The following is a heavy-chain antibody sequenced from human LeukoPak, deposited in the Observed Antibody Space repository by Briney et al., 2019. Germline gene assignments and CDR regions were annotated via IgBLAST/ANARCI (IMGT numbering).Heavy chain of an antibody. CDR2: IYYSGST. CDR3: AKLERLNAFDI. Sequence: SETLSLTCSVSGGSINSYFWSWIRQPPGKGLEWIGYIYYSGSTNYNPSLKSRVTISVDTSKNQFSLKLSSVTAADTAVYYCAKLERLNAFDIWGQGTMVTVSS. D-gene: IGHD1-1*01. J-gene: IGHJ3*02. CDR1: GGSINSYF. V-gene: IGHV4-59*01.